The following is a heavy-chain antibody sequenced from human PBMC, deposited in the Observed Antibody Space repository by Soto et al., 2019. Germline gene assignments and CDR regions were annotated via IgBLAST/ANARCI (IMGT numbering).Heavy chain of an antibody. CDR3: ARDKDRLQLGGNYYYATDV. D-gene: IGHD5-12*01. J-gene: IGHJ6*02. CDR1: GGTFGNSA. CDR2: VIPLFSTP. V-gene: IGHV1-69*12. Sequence: QVQLVQSGAEVREPGSSVTVSCKASGGTFGNSAIGWVRQAPGQGLEWMGVVIPLFSTPDYAQKFQGRVTITADESPSTASQELTSLRSDDTAVYYRARDKDRLQLGGNYYYATDVWGQGTTVTVSS.